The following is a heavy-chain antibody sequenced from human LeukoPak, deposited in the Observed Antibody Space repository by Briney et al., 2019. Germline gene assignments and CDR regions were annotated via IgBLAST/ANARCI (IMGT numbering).Heavy chain of an antibody. J-gene: IGHJ4*02. CDR3: ARGRGIAAATDY. D-gene: IGHD6-13*01. V-gene: IGHV4-31*03. CDR1: GGSISSGGYY. Sequence: SQTLSLTCTVSGGSISSGGYYWSWIRQHPGKGLEWIGYIYYSGSTYYNPSLKSRVTISVDTSKNQFSLKLSSVTAADTAVYYCARGRGIAAATDYWGQGTLVTVSS. CDR2: IYYSGST.